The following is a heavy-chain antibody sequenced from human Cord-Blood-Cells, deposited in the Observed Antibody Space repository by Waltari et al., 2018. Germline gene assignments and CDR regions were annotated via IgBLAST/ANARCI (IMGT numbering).Heavy chain of an antibody. CDR2: ISPIFGTA. CDR1: GGTFSSYA. J-gene: IGHJ2*01. V-gene: IGHV1-69*06. D-gene: IGHD6-13*01. Sequence: QVQLVQSGAEVKKPGSSVKVSCKASGGTFSSYAISWVRPAPGQGLEWMGGISPIFGTANDAQKFQGRVTITADKSTSTAYMELSSLRSEDTAVYYCARAGIAAGTFWYFDLWGRGTLVTVSS. CDR3: ARAGIAAGTFWYFDL.